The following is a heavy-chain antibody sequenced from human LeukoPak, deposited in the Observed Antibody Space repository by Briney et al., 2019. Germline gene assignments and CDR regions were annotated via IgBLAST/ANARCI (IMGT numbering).Heavy chain of an antibody. J-gene: IGHJ4*02. CDR2: IYSGGST. Sequence: GGSLRLSCAASGFTVSSNYMSWVRQAPGKGLEWVSVIYSGGSTYYADSVKGRFTISRDNSKNTLYLQMNSLRAEDTAVYYCARYSSQLDYFDYWGQGTLVTVSS. V-gene: IGHV3-53*01. CDR1: GFTVSSNY. D-gene: IGHD6-13*01. CDR3: ARYSSQLDYFDY.